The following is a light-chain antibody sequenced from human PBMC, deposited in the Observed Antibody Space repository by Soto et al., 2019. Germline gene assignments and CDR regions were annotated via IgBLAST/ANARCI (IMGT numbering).Light chain of an antibody. CDR3: QQLNSYPRGYT. CDR2: AAS. CDR1: QGISSY. J-gene: IGKJ2*01. V-gene: IGKV1-9*01. Sequence: IQLTQSPSSLSASVGDRVTITCRASQGISSYLAWYQQKPGKAPKLLIYAASTLQSGVPSRFSGSGSGTDFTLTISSLQPEDFATYYCQQLNSYPRGYTFGQGTKLGIK.